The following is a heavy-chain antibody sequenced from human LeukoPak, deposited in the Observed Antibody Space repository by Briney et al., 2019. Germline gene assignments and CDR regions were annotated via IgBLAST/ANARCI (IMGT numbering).Heavy chain of an antibody. Sequence: SETLSLTCTVSGGSISSSSYYWGWIRQPPRKGLEWIGSIYYSGSTYYNPSLKSRVTISVDTSKNQFSLKLSSVTAADTAVYYCARDVSREAFDYWGQGTLVTVSS. J-gene: IGHJ4*02. V-gene: IGHV4-39*07. CDR3: ARDVSREAFDY. D-gene: IGHD2-2*01. CDR1: GGSISSSSYY. CDR2: IYYSGST.